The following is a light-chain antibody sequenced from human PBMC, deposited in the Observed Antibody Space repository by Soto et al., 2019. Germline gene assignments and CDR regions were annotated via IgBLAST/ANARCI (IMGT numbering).Light chain of an antibody. V-gene: IGKV1-39*01. Sequence: DIQMTQSPSSLSASVGDRVTITCRASQSISDYLNWYQQKPGKAPNLLIYAASSLQSGVPSRFSGSGSGTDFTLTISSLQPEDFATYYCQQTYSTLMYTFGPGTKLEIK. CDR3: QQTYSTLMYT. J-gene: IGKJ2*01. CDR1: QSISDY. CDR2: AAS.